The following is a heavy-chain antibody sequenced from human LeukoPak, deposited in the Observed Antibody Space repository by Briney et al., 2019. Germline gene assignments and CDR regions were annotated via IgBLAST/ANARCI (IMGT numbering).Heavy chain of an antibody. V-gene: IGHV3-7*01. CDR1: GFTFSSYW. CDR2: IKQDGSEK. J-gene: IGHJ4*02. CDR3: AKVSLEDIVVVPAADFDY. Sequence: PGGSLRLSCAASGFTFSSYWMSWVRQAPGKGLEWVANIKQDGSEKYYVDSVKGRFTISRDNAKNSLYPQMNSLRAEDTAVYYCAKVSLEDIVVVPAADFDYWGQGTLVTVSS. D-gene: IGHD2-2*01.